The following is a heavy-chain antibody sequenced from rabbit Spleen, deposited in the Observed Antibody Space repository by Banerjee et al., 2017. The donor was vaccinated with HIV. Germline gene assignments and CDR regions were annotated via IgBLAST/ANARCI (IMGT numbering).Heavy chain of an antibody. J-gene: IGHJ6*01. D-gene: IGHD1-1*01. V-gene: IGHV1S45*01. Sequence: LEESGGGLVKPGGTLTLTCTVSGFSFSSNWICWIRQAPGKGLEWIACIDTSDGDTYFATWAKGRFTCSKTSSTTVTLQMTRLTAADTATYFCARDTSSSFSSYGMDLWGPGTLVTVS. CDR2: IDTSDGDT. CDR3: ARDTSSSFSSYGMDL. CDR1: GFSFSSNW.